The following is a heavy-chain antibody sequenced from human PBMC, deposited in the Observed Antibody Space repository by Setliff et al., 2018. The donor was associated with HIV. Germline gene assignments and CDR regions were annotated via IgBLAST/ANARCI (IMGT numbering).Heavy chain of an antibody. D-gene: IGHD2-15*01. CDR1: GPSINIHY. Sequence: SETLSLTCTVSGPSINIHYWSWIRQSPGKAFEWIGYIGYNGDTSYNPSLNSRVTLSVDRSKNQFSLKLSSVSAADTAVYFCARWGASGGRPDWHAFDMWGQGTMVTVSS. CDR3: ARWGASGGRPDWHAFDM. CDR2: IGYNGDT. V-gene: IGHV4-59*11. J-gene: IGHJ3*02.